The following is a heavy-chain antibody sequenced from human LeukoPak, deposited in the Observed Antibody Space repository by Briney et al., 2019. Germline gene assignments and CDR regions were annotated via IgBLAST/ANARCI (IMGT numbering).Heavy chain of an antibody. V-gene: IGHV3-21*01. D-gene: IGHD3-3*01. Sequence: GESLRLSRAVSGFTFSTYSMNWVRHAPGKGLEWVSCISCSSSYIYYADSLKGRFTISRDNAKNSLYLQMNSLRVEDTAVYYCARDSSITIFGVVITIPTTSYYMDVWGKGTTVTVSS. J-gene: IGHJ6*03. CDR3: ARDSSITIFGVVITIPTTSYYMDV. CDR1: GFTFSTYS. CDR2: ISCSSSYI.